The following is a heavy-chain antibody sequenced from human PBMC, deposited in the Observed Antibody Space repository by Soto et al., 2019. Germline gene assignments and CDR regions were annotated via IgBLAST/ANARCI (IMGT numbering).Heavy chain of an antibody. V-gene: IGHV4-34*01. CDR3: ARGNLSDDVWGSYRYHFDY. Sequence: SETLYLTCAVYGGSFSGYYWRCIRQPPWKGLEWIVEINHSASSNYNPSLTIRVTISVDKAKNQFSLKLSSVTAADTAVYYCARGNLSDDVWGSYRYHFDYWGQGTVVT. CDR2: INHSASS. CDR1: GGSFSGYY. J-gene: IGHJ4*02. D-gene: IGHD3-16*02.